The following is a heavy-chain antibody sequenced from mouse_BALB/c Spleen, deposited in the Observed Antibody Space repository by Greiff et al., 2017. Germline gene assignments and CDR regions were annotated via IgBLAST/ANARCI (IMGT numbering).Heavy chain of an antibody. Sequence: DVKLQESGPGLVKPSQSLSLTCTVTGYSITSDYAWNWIRQFPGNKLEWMGYISYSGSTSYNPSLKSRISITRDTSKNQFFLPLNAVTTEDTATYYCARRRTYGNWYFDVWGAGTTVTVAS. CDR1: GYSITSDYA. V-gene: IGHV3-2*02. D-gene: IGHD2-1*01. J-gene: IGHJ1*01. CDR2: ISYSGST. CDR3: ARRRTYGNWYFDV.